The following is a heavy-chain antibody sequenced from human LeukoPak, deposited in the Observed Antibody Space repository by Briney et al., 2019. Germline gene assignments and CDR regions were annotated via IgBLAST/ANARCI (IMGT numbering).Heavy chain of an antibody. CDR2: IWYDGSNK. CDR3: ARRYSGSYYFDY. V-gene: IGHV3-33*01. CDR1: GFTFSSYG. J-gene: IGHJ4*02. Sequence: GRSLRLSCAASGFTFSSYGMHWVRQAPGKGLEWVAVIWYDGSNKHYADSVKGRFTISRDNSKNTLYLQMNSLRGEDTAVYYCARRYSGSYYFDYWGQGTLVTVSS. D-gene: IGHD1-26*01.